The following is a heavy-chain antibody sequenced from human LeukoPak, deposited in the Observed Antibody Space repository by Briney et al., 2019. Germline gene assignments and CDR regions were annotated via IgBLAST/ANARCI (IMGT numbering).Heavy chain of an antibody. Sequence: SETLSLTCTVSGYSISSGYYWGWIRQPPGKGLEWIGSIYHSGSTYYNPSLKSRVTISVDTSKNQFSLKLSSVTAADTAVYYCARVAYSSGWYYFFDYWGQGTLVTVSS. V-gene: IGHV4-38-2*02. D-gene: IGHD6-19*01. CDR1: GYSISSGYY. CDR2: IYHSGST. J-gene: IGHJ4*02. CDR3: ARVAYSSGWYYFFDY.